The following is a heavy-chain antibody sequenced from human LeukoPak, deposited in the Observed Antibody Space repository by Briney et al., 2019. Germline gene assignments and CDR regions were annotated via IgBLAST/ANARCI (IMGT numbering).Heavy chain of an antibody. Sequence: ASVKVSCKASGYTFTGYYMHWVRQAPGQGLEWMGWINPNSGGTNYAQKFQGRVTMTRDTSISTAYMKLSRLRSDDTAVYYCARVEGGIVVVPAALVFDYWGQGTLVTVSS. CDR3: ARVEGGIVVVPAALVFDY. V-gene: IGHV1-2*02. CDR1: GYTFTGYY. D-gene: IGHD2-2*01. CDR2: INPNSGGT. J-gene: IGHJ4*02.